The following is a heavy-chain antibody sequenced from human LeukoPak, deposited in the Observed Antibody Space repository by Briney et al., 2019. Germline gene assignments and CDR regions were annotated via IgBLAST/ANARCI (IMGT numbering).Heavy chain of an antibody. Sequence: GGSLRLSCAASGFTFSSYGMHWVRQAPGKELEWVAVISYDGRNKYYTDPVKGRFTISRDNSKNTLYLQMNSLRAGDTAVYYCAKDVKIAAAGTLYYYYGMDVWGQGTTVTVSS. J-gene: IGHJ6*02. CDR2: ISYDGRNK. D-gene: IGHD6-13*01. CDR3: AKDVKIAAAGTLYYYYGMDV. CDR1: GFTFSSYG. V-gene: IGHV3-30*18.